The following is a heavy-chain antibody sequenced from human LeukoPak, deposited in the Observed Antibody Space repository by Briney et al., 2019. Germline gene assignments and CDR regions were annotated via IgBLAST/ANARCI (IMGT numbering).Heavy chain of an antibody. V-gene: IGHV1-69*01. J-gene: IGHJ5*02. CDR1: GGTFSNYA. CDR2: IIPSFGKA. D-gene: IGHD2-15*01. CDR3: KGGYCSGGTCYIRGFDP. Sequence: SVKVSCKASGGTFSNYAISWMRQAPGQGPEWVGGIIPSFGKANYAQKFEGRVNITADESTNIAYMELRSLRSEDAAVYCAKGGYCSGGTCYIRGFDPWGQGTLVTVSS.